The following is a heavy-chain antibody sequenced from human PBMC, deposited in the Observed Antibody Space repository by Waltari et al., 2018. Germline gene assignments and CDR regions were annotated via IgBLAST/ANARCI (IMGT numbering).Heavy chain of an antibody. Sequence: QVQLVQSGAEVKKPGASVKVSCKASGYTFSDYGISWVRQAPGQGLEWMGWISGNNRHTNHGQKVQGRIIMTEDTSATTVYMELTYLTSDDTAVYYCARERHRLMEEGYLMALDPWGQGTLVTVSS. CDR3: ARERHRLMEEGYLMALDP. J-gene: IGHJ5*02. D-gene: IGHD3-3*01. V-gene: IGHV1-18*01. CDR2: ISGNNRHT. CDR1: GYTFSDYG.